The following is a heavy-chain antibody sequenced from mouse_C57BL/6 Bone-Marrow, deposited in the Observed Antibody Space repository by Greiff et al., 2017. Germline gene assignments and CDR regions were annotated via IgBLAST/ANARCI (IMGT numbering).Heavy chain of an antibody. D-gene: IGHD1-1*01. CDR2: IYPGSGST. CDR3: ARRDYYGSLDY. Sequence: QVQLQQPGAELVKPGASVKMSCKASGYTFTSYWITWVKQRPGQGLEWIGDIYPGSGSTNYNEKFKSKATLTVYTSSSTAYMQLSSLTSEDSAVYYCARRDYYGSLDYWGQGTTLTVSS. CDR1: GYTFTSYW. V-gene: IGHV1-55*01. J-gene: IGHJ2*01.